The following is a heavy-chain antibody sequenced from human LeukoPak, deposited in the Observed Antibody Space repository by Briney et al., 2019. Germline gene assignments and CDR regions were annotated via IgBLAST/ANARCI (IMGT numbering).Heavy chain of an antibody. D-gene: IGHD3-10*01. CDR2: IRYDGSNK. CDR1: GFTFSSYG. J-gene: IGHJ6*03. V-gene: IGHV3-30*02. Sequence: GGSPRLSCAASGFTFSSYGMHWVRQAPGKGLEWVAFIRYDGSNKYYADSVKGRFTISRDNSKNTLYLQMNSLRAEDTAVYYCAKDHPSGSSDYYYYYMDVWGKGTTVTISS. CDR3: AKDHPSGSSDYYYYYMDV.